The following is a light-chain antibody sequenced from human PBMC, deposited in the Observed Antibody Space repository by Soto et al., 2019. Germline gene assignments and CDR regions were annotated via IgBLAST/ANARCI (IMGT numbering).Light chain of an antibody. CDR3: QQFGRSPRFT. V-gene: IGKV3-20*01. J-gene: IGKJ3*01. CDR1: QNIFDNY. Sequence: IVLTRSPGTLSLSPGDRATLSCRASQNIFDNYLAWYQQKPGQAPRLLIYDASRRATGIPERFSGSGSGTDFTLTINRLEPEDFAVYYCQQFGRSPRFTFGPGTKVDIK. CDR2: DAS.